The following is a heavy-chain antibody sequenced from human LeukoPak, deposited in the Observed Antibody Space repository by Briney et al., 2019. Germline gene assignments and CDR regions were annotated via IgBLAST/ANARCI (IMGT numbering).Heavy chain of an antibody. D-gene: IGHD3-10*01. Sequence: GGSLRLSCAVSGFTFSTYWMSWVRQAPGKGLECVSSITFSSSHIYYADSVKGRFTISRDNTKDSLYLQMNSLRAEDTAIYYCARGPQFSGPGWFDPWGQGTLVTVSS. CDR3: ARGPQFSGPGWFDP. V-gene: IGHV3-21*01. CDR1: GFTFSTYW. CDR2: ITFSSSHI. J-gene: IGHJ5*02.